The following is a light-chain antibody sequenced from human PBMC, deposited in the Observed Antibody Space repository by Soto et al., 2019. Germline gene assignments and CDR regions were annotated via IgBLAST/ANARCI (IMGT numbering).Light chain of an antibody. Sequence: QSVLTQPRSVSGSPGQSVTISCTGTSSDVGGYDYVSWYQQLPGKAPKLMIYDVTKRPSGLPDRFSGSKSGNTASLTISGLQAEDEADYYCCSFAGSRYVFGTGTKVTVL. CDR2: DVT. CDR3: CSFAGSRYV. CDR1: SSDVGGYDY. J-gene: IGLJ1*01. V-gene: IGLV2-11*01.